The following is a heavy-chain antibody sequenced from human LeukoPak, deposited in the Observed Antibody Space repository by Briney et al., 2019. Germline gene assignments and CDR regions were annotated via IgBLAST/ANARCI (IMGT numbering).Heavy chain of an antibody. CDR1: GFTFSSYG. D-gene: IGHD5-12*01. CDR2: ISYDGSNK. Sequence: GGSLRLSCAASGFTFSSYGMHWVRQAPGKGLEWVAVISYDGSNKYYADSVKGRFTISRDNSKNTLYLQMNSLRAEDTAVYYCASRGATNDYWGQGTLVTVSS. V-gene: IGHV3-30*03. J-gene: IGHJ4*02. CDR3: ASRGATNDY.